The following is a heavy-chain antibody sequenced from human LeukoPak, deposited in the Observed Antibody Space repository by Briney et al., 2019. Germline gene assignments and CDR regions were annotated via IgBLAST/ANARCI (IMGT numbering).Heavy chain of an antibody. Sequence: ASVKVSCTASGGTFSSYGISWVRQAPGQGLEWMGWINVYNGNTIYAQKLQGRVTMTTDTSTSTAYMELRSLRSDDTAVYYCARLAGTDMIGYFQDWGQGTLVTVSS. CDR2: INVYNGNT. V-gene: IGHV1-18*01. J-gene: IGHJ1*01. CDR3: ARLAGTDMIGYFQD. D-gene: IGHD5-18*01. CDR1: GGTFSSYG.